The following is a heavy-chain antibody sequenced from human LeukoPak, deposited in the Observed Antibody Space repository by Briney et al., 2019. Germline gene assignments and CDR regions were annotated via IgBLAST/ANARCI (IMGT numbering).Heavy chain of an antibody. CDR2: ISYDGTNK. CDR3: ARDFRRQVTDY. J-gene: IGHJ4*02. D-gene: IGHD3-10*01. CDR1: GFTFSRYD. V-gene: IGHV3-30-3*01. Sequence: GGSLRLSCAASGFTFSRYDIHWVRQAPGKGLEWVAFISYDGTNKYYADSVKGRFTVSRDNSENTLYLRMNSLTPEDTAVYYCARDFRRQVTDYWGQGTLVTVSS.